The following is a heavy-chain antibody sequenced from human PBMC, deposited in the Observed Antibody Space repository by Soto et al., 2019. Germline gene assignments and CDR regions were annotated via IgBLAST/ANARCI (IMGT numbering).Heavy chain of an antibody. J-gene: IGHJ4*01. CDR1: GGSISNDGW. D-gene: IGHD2-8*01. CDR2: IHRSGST. V-gene: IGHV4-4*02. CDR3: TRNGAYSLDH. Sequence: QVQLQESGPGLVKPSGTLSLICTVSGGSISNDGWWSWVRQAPGKGLEWIGEIHRSGSTNYNPSLKRRVTISVDTSKNQFSLNLSSVTAADTAIYYCTRNGAYSLDHWGHGTLVTVSS.